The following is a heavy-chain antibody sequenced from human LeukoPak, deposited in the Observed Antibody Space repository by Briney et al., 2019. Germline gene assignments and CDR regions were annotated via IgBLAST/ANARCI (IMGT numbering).Heavy chain of an antibody. CDR3: AREERGHAIDY. V-gene: IGHV3-64*01. Sequence: PGGSLRLSCAASGFTFSSYAMHWVRQAPGKGLEYVSVINSNGDSTYYGSSVKGRFSISRDNSKNTLYLQMGSLRAEDMGVYYCAREERGHAIDYWGQGTLVTVSS. J-gene: IGHJ4*02. D-gene: IGHD1-26*01. CDR1: GFTFSSYA. CDR2: INSNGDST.